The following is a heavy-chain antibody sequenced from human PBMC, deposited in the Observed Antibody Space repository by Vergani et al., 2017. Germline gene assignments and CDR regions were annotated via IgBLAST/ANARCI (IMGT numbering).Heavy chain of an antibody. CDR3: ASGRAVIPRGVDDY. Sequence: QVQLVQSGAEVKRPGASVKVSCKASGYIFTSYYMHWVRQAPGQGLEWRGIINSSGGSTSYAQTFQGRVTMTRDTSTSTVYMELSSLRSEDTAVYYCASGRAVIPRGVDDYWGQGILVIVSA. D-gene: IGHD3-10*01. V-gene: IGHV1-46*03. J-gene: IGHJ4*02. CDR2: INSSGGST. CDR1: GYIFTSYY.